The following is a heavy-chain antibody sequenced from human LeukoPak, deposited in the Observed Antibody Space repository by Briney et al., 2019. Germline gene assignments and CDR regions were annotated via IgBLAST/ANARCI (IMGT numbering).Heavy chain of an antibody. D-gene: IGHD3-3*01. Sequence: GGSLRLSCAASGFTVDANAMHWVRQAPGKGLEWVSGISWNSGSIGYADSVKGRFTISRDNAKNSLYLQMNSLRAEDTALYYCAKDIGGLITIPFDYWGQGTLVTVSS. V-gene: IGHV3-9*01. CDR2: ISWNSGSI. CDR3: AKDIGGLITIPFDY. CDR1: GFTVDANA. J-gene: IGHJ4*02.